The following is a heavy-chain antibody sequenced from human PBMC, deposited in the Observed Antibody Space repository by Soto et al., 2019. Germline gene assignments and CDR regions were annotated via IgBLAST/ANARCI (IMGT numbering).Heavy chain of an antibody. Sequence: GGSLRLSCAASGFTFSDYYMSWIRQAPGKGLEWVSYISSSSSYTNYADSVKGRFTISRDNAKNSLYLQMNSLRAEDTAVYYCAREDGNYRNGMDVWGQGTTVTVSS. J-gene: IGHJ6*02. CDR2: ISSSSSYT. V-gene: IGHV3-11*06. CDR1: GFTFSDYY. CDR3: AREDGNYRNGMDV. D-gene: IGHD1-7*01.